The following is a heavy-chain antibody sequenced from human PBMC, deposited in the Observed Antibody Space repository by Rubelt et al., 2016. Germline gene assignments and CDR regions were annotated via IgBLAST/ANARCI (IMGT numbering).Heavy chain of an antibody. CDR2: ISAYNGST. D-gene: IGHD6-6*01. Sequence: QVQLVQSGAEVKKPGASVKVSCKASGYTFTSYGISWVRQAPGQGVEWMGWISAYNGSTNYAQKLQGRVTMTTDTSTSTAYMELGSLRSADTGGSYCAGVGALAARKIYYFDYLGQGTLVTVSS. CDR3: AGVGALAARKIYYFDY. J-gene: IGHJ4*02. V-gene: IGHV1-18*01. CDR1: GYTFTSYG.